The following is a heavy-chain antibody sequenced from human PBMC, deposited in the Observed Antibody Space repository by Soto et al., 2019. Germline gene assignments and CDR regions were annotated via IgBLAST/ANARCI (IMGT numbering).Heavy chain of an antibody. CDR1: RITLGSHT. CDR3: ARESRPGSGTFDI. Sequence: EVQLVQSGGGLVQPGGSLGLSRVASRITLGSHTLNWVRQAPGKGLEWISDISSSGVTIHYADSVTGRFTTSIGKVKNSLYLQLTTLRAEDTAVYYCARESRPGSGTFDIWGQGSLVTVAS. V-gene: IGHV3-48*01. D-gene: IGHD1-26*01. J-gene: IGHJ3*02. CDR2: ISSSGVTI.